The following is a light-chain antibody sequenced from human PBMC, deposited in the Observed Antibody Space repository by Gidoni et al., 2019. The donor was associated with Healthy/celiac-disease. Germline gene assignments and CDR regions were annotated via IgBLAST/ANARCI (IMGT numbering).Light chain of an antibody. CDR1: QSVSSY. CDR3: QQRSNWPLT. V-gene: IGKV3-11*01. CDR2: DAS. Sequence: EIVLTQSPATLSLSPGERATLSCRASQSVSSYLAWYHQKPGQAPRLLIYDASNRATGIPARFSGSASGTDFTLTISSLEPEDFAVYYCQQRSNWPLTFXGXTKVEIK. J-gene: IGKJ4*01.